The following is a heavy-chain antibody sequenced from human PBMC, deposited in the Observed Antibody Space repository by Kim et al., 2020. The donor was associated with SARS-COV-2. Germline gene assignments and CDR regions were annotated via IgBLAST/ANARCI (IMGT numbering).Heavy chain of an antibody. CDR3: ARDPSSRYYYYGMDV. J-gene: IGHJ6*02. V-gene: IGHV3-30*04. CDR2: ISYDGSNK. Sequence: GGSLRLSCAASGFTFSSYAMHWVRQAPGKGLEWVAVISYDGSNKYYADSVKGRFTISRDNSKNTLYLQMNSLRAEDTAVYYCARDPSSRYYYYGMDVWG. CDR1: GFTFSSYA.